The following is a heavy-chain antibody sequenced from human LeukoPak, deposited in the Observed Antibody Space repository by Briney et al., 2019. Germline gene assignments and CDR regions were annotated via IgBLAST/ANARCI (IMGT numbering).Heavy chain of an antibody. Sequence: GGSLRLSCAASGFTFSSYSMNWVRQAPGKGLEWVSSISSSSSYIYYADSVKGRFTISRDNARNSLYLQMNSLRAEGTAVYYCAREGFIVGATPYYFDYWGQGTLVTVSS. V-gene: IGHV3-21*01. D-gene: IGHD1-26*01. J-gene: IGHJ4*02. CDR3: AREGFIVGATPYYFDY. CDR1: GFTFSSYS. CDR2: ISSSSSYI.